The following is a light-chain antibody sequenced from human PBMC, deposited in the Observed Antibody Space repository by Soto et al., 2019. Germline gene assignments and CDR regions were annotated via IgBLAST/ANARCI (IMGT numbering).Light chain of an antibody. V-gene: IGKV3-15*01. J-gene: IGKJ5*01. CDR2: TSA. CDR1: QSVSSN. Sequence: EVVMTQSPATLSVSLGERATLSCRASQSVSSNVAWYQQKPGLAPRLLIHTSATRATGIPARFSGRGSGTFFTLTISGLQSEDFATYYCQQYDNWPPTTFGQGTRLEIK. CDR3: QQYDNWPPTT.